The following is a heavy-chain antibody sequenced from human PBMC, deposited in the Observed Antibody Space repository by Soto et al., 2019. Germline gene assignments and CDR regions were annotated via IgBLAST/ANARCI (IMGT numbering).Heavy chain of an antibody. CDR2: INSDGSST. J-gene: IGHJ5*02. V-gene: IGHV3-74*01. D-gene: IGHD3-16*01. CDR1: GFTFSSYW. Sequence: EVQLVESGGGLVQPGGSLRLSCAASGFTFSSYWMHWVRQAPGKGLVWVSRINSDGSSTSYADSVKGRFTISRDNAKNTLYLQMNSLRAEDTAVYYGARDRGGANWFDPWGQGTLVTVSS. CDR3: ARDRGGANWFDP.